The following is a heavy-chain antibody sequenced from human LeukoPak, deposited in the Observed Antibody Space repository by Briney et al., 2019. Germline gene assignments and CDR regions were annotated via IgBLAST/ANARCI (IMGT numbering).Heavy chain of an antibody. J-gene: IGHJ5*02. Sequence: SETLSLTCTDSGGSISSYYWSWIRQPPGKGLEWIGYIYYSGSTNYNPSLKSRVTISVDTSKNQFSLKLSSVTAADTAVYYCARAPNCSGGSCYSWFDPWGQGTLVTVSS. CDR1: GGSISSYY. V-gene: IGHV4-59*01. CDR2: IYYSGST. CDR3: ARAPNCSGGSCYSWFDP. D-gene: IGHD2-15*01.